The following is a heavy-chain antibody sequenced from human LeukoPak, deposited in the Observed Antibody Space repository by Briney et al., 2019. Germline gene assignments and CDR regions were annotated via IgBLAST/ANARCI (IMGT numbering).Heavy chain of an antibody. D-gene: IGHD2-2*02. CDR1: GITFCKAW. CDR3: TTYTTGSFTY. CDR2: IKTKTDGGTT. J-gene: IGHJ4*02. V-gene: IGHV3-15*01. Sequence: GGSLRLSCAASGITFCKAWMNWVRQAPGKGLEWVGRIKTKTDGGTTDYAAPVKGRFTISRDDSENTLYLQMDSLKTEDTAVYFCTTYTTGSFTYWGQGTLVAVSS.